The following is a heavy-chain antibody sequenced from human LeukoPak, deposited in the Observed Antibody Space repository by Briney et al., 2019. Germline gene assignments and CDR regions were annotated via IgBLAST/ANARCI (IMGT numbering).Heavy chain of an antibody. CDR1: GFTFYDYA. CDR2: ISWNSGSI. Sequence: GGSLRLSCAASGFTFYDYAMHWVRQAPGKGLEWVSGISWNSGSIGYADSVKGRFTISRDNAKNSLYLQMNSLRAEDTALYYCANSYYDSSGYWVYFDYWGQGTLVTVSS. D-gene: IGHD3-22*01. CDR3: ANSYYDSSGYWVYFDY. V-gene: IGHV3-9*01. J-gene: IGHJ4*02.